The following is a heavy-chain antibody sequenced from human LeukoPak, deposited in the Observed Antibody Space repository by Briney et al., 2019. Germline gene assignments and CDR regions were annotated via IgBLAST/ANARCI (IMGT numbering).Heavy chain of an antibody. CDR2: ISGNGHA. Sequence: GGSLRLSCAASGSTLSSCAMNWVRQAPGKGLEWVSAISGNGHAYYADSVKGWFTISRDNSKNTLYLQMNSLRAEDTAVYYCAKRGAEVGTTVAPGDYWGQGTLLTVSS. V-gene: IGHV3-23*01. J-gene: IGHJ4*02. D-gene: IGHD1-26*01. CDR3: AKRGAEVGTTVAPGDY. CDR1: GSTLSSCA.